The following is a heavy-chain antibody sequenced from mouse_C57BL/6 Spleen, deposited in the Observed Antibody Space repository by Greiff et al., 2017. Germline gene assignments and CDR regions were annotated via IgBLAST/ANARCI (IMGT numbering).Heavy chain of an antibody. J-gene: IGHJ4*01. D-gene: IGHD2-5*01. CDR1: GYTFTDYE. Sequence: VQLQQSGAELVRPGASVTLSCKASGYTFTDYEMHWVKQTPVHGLEWIGAIDPETGGTAYNQKFKGKAILTADKSSSTAYMELRSLTSEDSAVYYCTTYYSNYHYAMDYWGQGTSVTVSS. CDR2: IDPETGGT. V-gene: IGHV1-15*01. CDR3: TTYYSNYHYAMDY.